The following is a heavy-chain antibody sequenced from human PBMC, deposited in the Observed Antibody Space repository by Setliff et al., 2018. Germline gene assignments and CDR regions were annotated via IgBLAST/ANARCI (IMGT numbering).Heavy chain of an antibody. V-gene: IGHV4-59*01. Sequence: SETLSLTCTVSGGSFTPYYWSWIRQPPGKGLEWIGYVYYSGTAYYNPSLKSRVTVIVDTSKNQFSLRLSSVTAADTAVYYRARGGTFRYFDYWGQGTPVTVSS. CDR3: ARGGTFRYFDY. CDR1: GGSFTPYY. CDR2: VYYSGTA. J-gene: IGHJ4*02. D-gene: IGHD5-12*01.